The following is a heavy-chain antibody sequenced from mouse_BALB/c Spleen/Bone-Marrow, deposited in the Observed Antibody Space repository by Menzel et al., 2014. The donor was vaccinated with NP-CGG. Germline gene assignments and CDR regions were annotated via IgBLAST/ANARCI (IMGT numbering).Heavy chain of an antibody. J-gene: IGHJ1*01. D-gene: IGHD1-1*02. Sequence: EVKLMESGGGLVKPGGSLKLSCAASGFAFSSYDMPWVRQTPEKRLEWVATISSGGSYTYYPDSVKGRFTISRDNARNTLYLQMSSLRSEDTALYYCARLGNWYFDVWGAGTTVTVSS. CDR2: ISSGGSYT. V-gene: IGHV5-9*02. CDR3: ARLGNWYFDV. CDR1: GFAFSSYD.